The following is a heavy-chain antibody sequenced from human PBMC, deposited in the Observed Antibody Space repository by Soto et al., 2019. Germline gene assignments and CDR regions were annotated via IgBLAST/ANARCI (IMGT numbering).Heavy chain of an antibody. CDR3: ARDYDPGEQLVAWDFDY. Sequence: QVQLVQSGAEVRKPGASVKVSCKASGYTFTGYYIHWVRQAPGQGLEWMGWINPNSGGTNYAQKFLGRVTRTRDTSISTAYMELSRLRSDDTAVYYCARDYDPGEQLVAWDFDYWGQGTLVTVSS. D-gene: IGHD6-6*01. CDR1: GYTFTGYY. J-gene: IGHJ4*02. V-gene: IGHV1-2*02. CDR2: INPNSGGT.